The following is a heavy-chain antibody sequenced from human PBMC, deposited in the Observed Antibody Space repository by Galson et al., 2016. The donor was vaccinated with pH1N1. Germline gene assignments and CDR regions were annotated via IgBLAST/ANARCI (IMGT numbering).Heavy chain of an antibody. Sequence: CTVSGGSVATNTYYWGWIRQPPGKGLEWIGSIFYGGTTYYSPSLQSRVTVSMDTSNNQVSLTISSVTAADTAVYFCARDRGGNFQSFDYWGQGTLVAVSS. D-gene: IGHD4-23*01. CDR2: IFYGGTT. J-gene: IGHJ4*02. CDR3: ARDRGGNFQSFDY. V-gene: IGHV4-39*07. CDR1: GGSVATNTYY.